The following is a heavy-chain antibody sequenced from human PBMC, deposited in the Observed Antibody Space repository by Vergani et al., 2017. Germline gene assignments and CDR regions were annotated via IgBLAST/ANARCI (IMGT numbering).Heavy chain of an antibody. CDR2: IHHSGAT. D-gene: IGHD3-16*01. CDR3: ARDTFHFDSENYDDVFDS. V-gene: IGHV4-59*01. Sequence: QVQLQESGPGLVKPSETLSLTCTVSGGSITNNFWSWIRRPPGKALEWIGYIHHSGATNSKSSLRSRVSISIDTAKSSFSLRLSSVTTADTALYYCARDTFHFDSENYDDVFDSWCQGTMVIVSS. J-gene: IGHJ3*02. CDR1: GGSITNNF.